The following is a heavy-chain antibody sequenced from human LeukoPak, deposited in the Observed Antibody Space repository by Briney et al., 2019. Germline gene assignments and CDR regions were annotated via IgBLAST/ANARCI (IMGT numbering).Heavy chain of an antibody. CDR2: ISITTTFI. CDR1: GFTFSSYS. D-gene: IGHD3-22*01. Sequence: PGGSLRLSCAASGFTFSSYSMNWVRQAPGKGLEWVSSISITTTFISYSDSLNALFPISRDNPNNSLYLQMNSLRAEDTAVYYCARVHRYYASSGYYDLFDYWGQGTLVTVSS. CDR3: ARVHRYYASSGYYDLFDY. J-gene: IGHJ4*02. V-gene: IGHV3-21*01.